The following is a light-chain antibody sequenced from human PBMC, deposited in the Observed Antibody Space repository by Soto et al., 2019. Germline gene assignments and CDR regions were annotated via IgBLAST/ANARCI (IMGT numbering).Light chain of an antibody. CDR3: MQSLQTPPWT. J-gene: IGKJ1*01. V-gene: IGKV2-28*01. CDR2: LTS. Sequence: DIVMTQSPLSLPVTPGEPASISCRSSQSLLHSNGYNYLDRYLQKPGQSPQLLIYLTSIRASGVPDRFSGSGSGTEFTLKISKVEAEDVGVYYCMQSLQTPPWTFGPGTKVDIK. CDR1: QSLLHSNGYNY.